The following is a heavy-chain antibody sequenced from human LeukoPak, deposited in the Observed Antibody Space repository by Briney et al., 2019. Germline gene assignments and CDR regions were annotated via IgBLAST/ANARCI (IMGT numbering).Heavy chain of an antibody. J-gene: IGHJ3*02. Sequence: SVKVSCKASGYTFTGYYMHWVRQAPGQGLEWMGGIIPIFGTANYAQKFQGRVTITADESTSTAYMELSSLRSEDTAVYYCTTVTTRGGAFDIWGQGTMVTVSS. CDR2: IIPIFGTA. V-gene: IGHV1-69*13. D-gene: IGHD4-17*01. CDR3: TTVTTRGGAFDI. CDR1: GYTFTGYY.